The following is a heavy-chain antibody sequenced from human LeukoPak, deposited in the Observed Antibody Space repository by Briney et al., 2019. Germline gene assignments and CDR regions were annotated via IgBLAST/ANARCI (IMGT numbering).Heavy chain of an antibody. D-gene: IGHD2-21*01. CDR1: GGSISSSTYC. J-gene: IGHJ4*02. V-gene: IGHV4-39*01. Sequence: SETLSLTCTVSGGSISSSTYCWSWVRQPPGKGLEWIGCMYYSGSTYYSSSLKGRVTISLDTPRNQFSLRLNSVTASDTAVYYCARHIAYHAYLDYWGQGTLVTVSS. CDR3: ARHIAYHAYLDY. CDR2: MYYSGST.